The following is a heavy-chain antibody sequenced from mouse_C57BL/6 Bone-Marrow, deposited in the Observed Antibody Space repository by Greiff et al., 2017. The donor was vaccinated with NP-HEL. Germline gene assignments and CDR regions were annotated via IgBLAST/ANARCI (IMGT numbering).Heavy chain of an antibody. Sequence: QVQLQQPGAELVKPGASVKLSCKASGYTFTSYWMHWVKQRPGQGLEWIGMIHPNSGSTNYNEKFKSKATLTVDKSSSTAYMQLSSLSSEDSSVYYCAREGACPMDYWGQGTSVTFSS. D-gene: IGHD3-3*01. CDR1: GYTFTSYW. CDR2: IHPNSGST. J-gene: IGHJ4*01. V-gene: IGHV1-64*01. CDR3: AREGACPMDY.